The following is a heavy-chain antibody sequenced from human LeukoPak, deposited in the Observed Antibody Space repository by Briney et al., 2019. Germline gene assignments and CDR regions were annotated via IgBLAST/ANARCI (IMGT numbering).Heavy chain of an antibody. V-gene: IGHV3-48*04. D-gene: IGHD2-21*01. CDR3: ARAASRLFDY. CDR1: GFTFSHYD. J-gene: IGHJ4*02. Sequence: GGSLRLSCAASGFTFSHYDMHWVRQAPGKGLQWVSSVTTTSSAIFYTDSVKGRFTVSRDDAKNSLYLQMNSLRAEDTAVYYCARAASRLFDYWGQGALVTVSS. CDR2: VTTTSSAI.